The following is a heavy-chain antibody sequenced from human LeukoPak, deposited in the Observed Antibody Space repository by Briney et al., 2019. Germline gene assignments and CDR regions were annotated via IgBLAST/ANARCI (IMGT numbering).Heavy chain of an antibody. J-gene: IGHJ5*02. CDR3: AKDVRRCNGACT. D-gene: IGHD2-8*01. V-gene: IGHV3-23*01. CDR1: GFSFSTYS. Sequence: GGSLRLSCAASGFSFSTYSFSWVRQAPGKGLEWVSGISASGGDTFYADSVKGRFTISRDNSKDTLSLQMNSLRVEDTAIYYCAKDVRRCNGACTWGQGTLVTVSS. CDR2: ISASGGDT.